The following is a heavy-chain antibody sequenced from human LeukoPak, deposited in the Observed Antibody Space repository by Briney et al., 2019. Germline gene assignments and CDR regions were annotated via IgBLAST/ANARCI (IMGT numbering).Heavy chain of an antibody. D-gene: IGHD3-10*01. CDR2: INHSGDT. Sequence: KPSETVSLTCGVYGGSFNGYYWTWIRQPPGKGLEWIGEINHSGDTNYNPSLKSRVTISVDTSKNQFSLKLTSVTAADTAVYYCARDGYGSGWDYWGQGTLVTVSS. V-gene: IGHV4-34*01. CDR3: ARDGYGSGWDY. J-gene: IGHJ4*02. CDR1: GGSFNGYY.